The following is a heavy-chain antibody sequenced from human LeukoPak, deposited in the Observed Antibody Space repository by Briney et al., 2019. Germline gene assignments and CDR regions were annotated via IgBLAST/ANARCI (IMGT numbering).Heavy chain of an antibody. CDR2: IYSGGTT. V-gene: IGHV3-66*02. J-gene: IGHJ2*01. CDR3: ARDPSPDCSSTSCSRYWYFDL. Sequence: GGSLRLSCAASAFTVSSNYMSWVRQAPGKGLEWVSVIYSGGTTNYADSVKGRFTISRDNSKNTLYLQMNSLRAEDTAVFYCARDPSPDCSSTSCSRYWYFDLWGRGTLVTVSS. CDR1: AFTVSSNY. D-gene: IGHD2-2*01.